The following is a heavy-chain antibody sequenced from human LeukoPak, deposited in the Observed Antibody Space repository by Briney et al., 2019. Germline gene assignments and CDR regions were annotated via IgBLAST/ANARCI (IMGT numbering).Heavy chain of an antibody. D-gene: IGHD1-14*01. V-gene: IGHV4-59*01. CDR2: IYYSGST. CDR3: ASNVNRLNPGHDY. CDR1: GGSISSYY. Sequence: PSETLSLTCTVSGGSISSYYWSWIRQPSGKGLEWIGYIYYSGSTNYNPSLKSRVTISVDTSKNQFSLKLSSVTAADTAVYYCASNVNRLNPGHDYWGQGTLVTVSS. J-gene: IGHJ4*02.